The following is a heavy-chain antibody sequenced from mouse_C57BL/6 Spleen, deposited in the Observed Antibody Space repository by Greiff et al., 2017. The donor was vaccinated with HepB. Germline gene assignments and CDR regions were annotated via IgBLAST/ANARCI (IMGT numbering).Heavy chain of an antibody. CDR1: GYSFTGYY. Sequence: EVQGVESGPELVKPGASVKISCKASGYSFTGYYMNWVKQSPEKSLEWIGEINPSTGGTTYNQKFKAKATLTVDKSSSTAYMQLKSLTSEDSAVYYCARPYDYDGYFDVWGTGTTVTVSS. D-gene: IGHD2-4*01. V-gene: IGHV1-42*01. CDR3: ARPYDYDGYFDV. J-gene: IGHJ1*03. CDR2: INPSTGGT.